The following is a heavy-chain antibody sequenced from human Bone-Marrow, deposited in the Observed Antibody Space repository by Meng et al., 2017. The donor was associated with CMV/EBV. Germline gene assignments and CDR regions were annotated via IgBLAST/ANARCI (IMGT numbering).Heavy chain of an antibody. J-gene: IGHJ4*02. Sequence: SGCTFSTYARPWVRQAPGKGLEWVAVISYDGNYKYYADSARGRFTISRDNSKSTVYLQMNSLRAEDTAVYHCAKRGDKSGSYYPYFDYWGQGTLVTVSS. CDR3: AKRGDKSGSYYPYFDY. D-gene: IGHD1-26*01. CDR1: GCTFSTYA. CDR2: ISYDGNYK. V-gene: IGHV3-30*18.